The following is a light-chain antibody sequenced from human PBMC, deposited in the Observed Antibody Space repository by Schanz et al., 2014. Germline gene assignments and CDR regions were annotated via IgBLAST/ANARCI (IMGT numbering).Light chain of an antibody. CDR1: SSDVGSYKL. Sequence: QSVLTQPASVSGSPGQSVTISCTGISSDVGSYKLVSWYQQHPGKAPKLLIYEGNKRPSGVPDRFSGSKSGNTASLTVSGLQAEDEADYYCQSYDSSLSAWVFGGGTKLTVL. J-gene: IGLJ3*02. CDR2: EGN. CDR3: QSYDSSLSAWV. V-gene: IGLV2-14*02.